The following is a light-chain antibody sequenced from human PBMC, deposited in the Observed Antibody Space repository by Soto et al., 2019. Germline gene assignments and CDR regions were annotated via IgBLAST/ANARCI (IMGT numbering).Light chain of an antibody. CDR1: ESISRH. Sequence: DIQMTQSPSSLSASVGDRVTITCRASESISRHLNWYQQKPGKAPKLLIYAASSLQNGVPSRFSGSGSGTDSTSTISNMQPEDFATYYCHQSDSTLSITFGQGTRLEIK. CDR3: HQSDSTLSIT. CDR2: AAS. J-gene: IGKJ5*01. V-gene: IGKV1-39*01.